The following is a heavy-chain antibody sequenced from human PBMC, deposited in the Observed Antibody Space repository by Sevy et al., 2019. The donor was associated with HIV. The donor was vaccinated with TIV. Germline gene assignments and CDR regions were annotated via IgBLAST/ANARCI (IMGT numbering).Heavy chain of an antibody. CDR2: ISAYNGNT. Sequence: ASVKVSCKASGYTFTSYGINWVRQAPGQGLEWMGWISAYNGNTNYAQKLQGRVTMTTDTSTNTAYMELRSLRSDDTAVYYSARDLSMTTVTTFDYWGQGTLVTVSS. CDR1: GYTFTSYG. D-gene: IGHD4-17*01. CDR3: ARDLSMTTVTTFDY. J-gene: IGHJ4*02. V-gene: IGHV1-18*04.